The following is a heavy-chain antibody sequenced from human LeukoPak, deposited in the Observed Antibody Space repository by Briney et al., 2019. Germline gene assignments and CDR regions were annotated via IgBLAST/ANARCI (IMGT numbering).Heavy chain of an antibody. CDR1: GYTFTSYG. V-gene: IGHV1-18*01. CDR3: AVVPAAIERDAFDI. J-gene: IGHJ3*02. Sequence: ASVKVSCKASGYTFTSYGISWVRQAPGQGLEWMGWISAYNGNTNYAQKLQGRVTITTDTSTSTAYMELRSLRSDDTAVYYCAVVPAAIERDAFDIWGQGTMVTVSS. D-gene: IGHD2-2*01. CDR2: ISAYNGNT.